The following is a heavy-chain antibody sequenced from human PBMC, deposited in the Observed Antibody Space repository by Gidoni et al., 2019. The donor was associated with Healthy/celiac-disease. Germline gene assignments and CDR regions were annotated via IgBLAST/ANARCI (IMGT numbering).Heavy chain of an antibody. D-gene: IGHD3-22*01. CDR3: ARGKGYYYDSSGLYYFDY. J-gene: IGHJ4*02. CDR2: IYYSGST. V-gene: IGHV4-39*01. CDR1: GGSISSSSYY. Sequence: QLQLQQSGPGLVKPSETLSHPCTVSGGSISSSSYYWGWIRQPPGNGLEWIGSIYYSGSTYYNPSLKSRVSISVDTSKNQFSLKLSSVTAADTAVYYCARGKGYYYDSSGLYYFDYWGQGTLVTVSS.